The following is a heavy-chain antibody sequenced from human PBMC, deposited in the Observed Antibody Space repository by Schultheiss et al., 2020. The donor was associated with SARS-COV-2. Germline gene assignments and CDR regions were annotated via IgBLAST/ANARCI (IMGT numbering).Heavy chain of an antibody. Sequence: SETLSLTCTVSGGSISSYYWSWIRQPPGKGLEWIGSIYTSGSTNYNPSLKSRVTISVDTSKNQFSLKLSSVTAADTAVYYCASRIAAADSHYYGMDVWGQGTTVTVSS. J-gene: IGHJ6*02. CDR1: GGSISSYY. CDR2: IYTSGST. CDR3: ASRIAAADSHYYGMDV. D-gene: IGHD6-13*01. V-gene: IGHV4-4*08.